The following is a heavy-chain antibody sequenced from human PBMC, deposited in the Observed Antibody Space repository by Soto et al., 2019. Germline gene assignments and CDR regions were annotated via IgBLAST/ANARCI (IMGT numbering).Heavy chain of an antibody. V-gene: IGHV3-48*02. J-gene: IGHJ4*02. Sequence: EVHLVESGGGLVQPGGSLRLSFEASGFTFSSYSLNWVRKAPGKGLEWVSYITSSGTTVYYADSVRGRFTISRDNAKNSLYLQMNSLRDDDTAVYYCARGSSNWAYYFDFWGQGTLVTVSS. CDR1: GFTFSSYS. CDR2: ITSSGTTV. D-gene: IGHD6-13*01. CDR3: ARGSSNWAYYFDF.